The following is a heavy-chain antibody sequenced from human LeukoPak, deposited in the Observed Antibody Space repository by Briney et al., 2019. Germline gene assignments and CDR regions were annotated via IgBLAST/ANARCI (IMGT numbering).Heavy chain of an antibody. V-gene: IGHV3-66*01. D-gene: IGHD4-23*01. CDR2: IYNADNT. J-gene: IGHJ4*02. CDR3: ARDGSRTTLATFDY. Sequence: GGSLRLSCAVSGFTVSNNHMSWVRQAPGKGLEWVSVIYNADNTQYADSVEGRFTISRDNSKNTLYPQMNNLRAEDTAVYYCARDGSRTTLATFDYWGQGTLVTVSS. CDR1: GFTVSNNH.